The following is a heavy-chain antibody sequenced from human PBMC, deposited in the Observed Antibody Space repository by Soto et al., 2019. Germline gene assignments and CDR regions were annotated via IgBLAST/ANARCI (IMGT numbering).Heavy chain of an antibody. CDR2: ISAYNGDT. CDR3: ARVGAAAGMVSFDY. D-gene: IGHD6-13*01. CDR1: GYTFTGYY. J-gene: IGHJ4*02. Sequence: ASVKVSCKASGYTFTGYYMHWVRQAPGQGLEWMGWISAYNGDTHYTQRLQGRVTMTTDTSTSTAYMELRGLRSDDTAVYYCARVGAAAGMVSFDYWGQGTLVTVSS. V-gene: IGHV1-18*04.